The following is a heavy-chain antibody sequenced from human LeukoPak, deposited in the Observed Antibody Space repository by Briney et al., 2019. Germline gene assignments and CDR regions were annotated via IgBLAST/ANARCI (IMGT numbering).Heavy chain of an antibody. CDR1: GFTFSSYA. Sequence: GGSLRLSCAASGFTFSSYAMSWVRQAPGKGLEWVSAISGSGGSTYYADSVKGRFTISRDNSKNTLYLQMNSLRAEDTAVYYCANPPSITIFGVVIIPVVYCGQGTLVTVSS. V-gene: IGHV3-23*01. CDR2: ISGSGGST. D-gene: IGHD3-3*01. CDR3: ANPPSITIFGVVIIPVVY. J-gene: IGHJ4*02.